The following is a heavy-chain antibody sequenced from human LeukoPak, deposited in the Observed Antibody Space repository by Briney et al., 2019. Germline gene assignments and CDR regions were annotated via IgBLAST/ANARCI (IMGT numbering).Heavy chain of an antibody. CDR1: GGTFSSYA. V-gene: IGHV1-2*02. D-gene: IGHD3-16*01. J-gene: IGHJ4*02. CDR2: INPNSGGT. Sequence: ASVKVSCKASGGTFSSYAISWVRQAPGQGLEWMGWINPNSGGTNYAQKFQGRVTMTRDTSISTAYMELSRLRSDDTAVYYCASGLTYYDYVWGNHWGQGTLVTVSS. CDR3: ASGLTYYDYVWGNH.